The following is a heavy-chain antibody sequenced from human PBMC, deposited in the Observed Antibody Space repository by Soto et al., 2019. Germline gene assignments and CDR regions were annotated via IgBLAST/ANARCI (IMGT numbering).Heavy chain of an antibody. J-gene: IGHJ6*03. Sequence: GGSLRLSCAASGFTFSSYAMSWVRQDPGKGLEWVSAISGSGGSTYYADSVKGRFTISRDNSKNTLYLQMNSLRAEDTAVYYCAKGGLTYYDFWSGYLGPDYYYYMDVWGKGTTVTVSS. CDR3: AKGGLTYYDFWSGYLGPDYYYYMDV. D-gene: IGHD3-3*01. V-gene: IGHV3-23*01. CDR2: ISGSGGST. CDR1: GFTFSSYA.